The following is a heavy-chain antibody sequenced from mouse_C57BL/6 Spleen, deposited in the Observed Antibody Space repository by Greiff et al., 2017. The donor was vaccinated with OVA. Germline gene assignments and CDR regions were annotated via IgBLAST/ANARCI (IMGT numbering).Heavy chain of an antibody. CDR3: ARGGSNYLYYAMDY. V-gene: IGHV5-4*01. Sequence: EVQVVESGGGLVKPGGSLKLSCAASGFTFSSYAMSWVRQTPEKRLEWVATISDGGSYTYYPDNVKGRFTISRDNAKNNLYLQMSHLKSEDTAMYYCARGGSNYLYYAMDYWGQGTSVTVSS. J-gene: IGHJ4*01. CDR1: GFTFSSYA. D-gene: IGHD2-5*01. CDR2: ISDGGSYT.